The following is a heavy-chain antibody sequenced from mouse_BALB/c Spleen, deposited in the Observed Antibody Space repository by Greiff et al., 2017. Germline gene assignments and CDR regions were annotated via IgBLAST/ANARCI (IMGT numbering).Heavy chain of an antibody. CDR1: GYSITSDYA. J-gene: IGHJ4*01. Sequence: EVQLVESGPGLVKPSQSLSLTCTVTGYSITSDYAWNWIRQCPGNALEWMGYISYSGSTSDNPSLNSGISITRDTSMHQFFLQLNSVTTEATATYYCARSITTATLCPYAMDYWGQGTSVTVSS. D-gene: IGHD1-2*01. CDR3: ARSITTATLCPYAMDY. CDR2: ISYSGST. V-gene: IGHV3-2*02.